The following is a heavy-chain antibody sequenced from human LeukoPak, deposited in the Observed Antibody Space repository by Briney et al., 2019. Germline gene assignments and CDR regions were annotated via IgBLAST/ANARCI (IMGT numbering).Heavy chain of an antibody. D-gene: IGHD6-25*01. CDR3: ARGGGYSHKNWFDP. Sequence: SETLSLTCTVSGGSISSGGYYWSWIRQHPGKGLEWIGYIYYSGSTYYNPSLKSRVFLSVDTSKNQFSLQLSSVTAADTAVYYCARGGGYSHKNWFDPWGQGTLVTVSS. V-gene: IGHV4-30-4*08. CDR2: IYYSGST. J-gene: IGHJ5*02. CDR1: GGSISSGGYY.